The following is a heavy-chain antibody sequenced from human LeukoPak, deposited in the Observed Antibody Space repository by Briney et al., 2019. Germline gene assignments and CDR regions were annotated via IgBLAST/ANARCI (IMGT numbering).Heavy chain of an antibody. J-gene: IGHJ4*02. V-gene: IGHV5-51*01. CDR2: IYPGDSDT. Sequence: GESLQISCKGSGYSFTTYWIGWVRQMPGKGLEWMGIIYPGDSDTRYSPSFQGQVTISADKSISTAYLQWSSLKASDTAMYYCARSRYNWNAPTYFNYWGQGTLVTVSS. D-gene: IGHD1-20*01. CDR1: GYSFTTYW. CDR3: ARSRYNWNAPTYFNY.